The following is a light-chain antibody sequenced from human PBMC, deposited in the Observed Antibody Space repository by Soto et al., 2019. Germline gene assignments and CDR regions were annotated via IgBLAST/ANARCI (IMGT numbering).Light chain of an antibody. V-gene: IGKV1-39*01. CDR2: AAS. CDR1: QDISNY. CDR3: QQSYSTPIT. Sequence: DIQMTQSPSSLSASVGDRVTITCQASQDISNYLNWYQQKPGKAPKLLIYAASSLQSGVPSRFSGSGSGTDFTLTISSLQPEDVATYDCQQSYSTPITFGQGTRLEIK. J-gene: IGKJ5*01.